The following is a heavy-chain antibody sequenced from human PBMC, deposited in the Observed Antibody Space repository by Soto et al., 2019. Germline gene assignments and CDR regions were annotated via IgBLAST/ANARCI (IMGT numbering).Heavy chain of an antibody. V-gene: IGHV1-18*01. CDR1: GYTFTSYG. CDR3: ARHRKVRFLEWSKKASDWFDP. CDR2: ISAYNGNT. D-gene: IGHD3-3*01. Sequence: ASVKVSCKASGYTFTSYGISWVRQAPGQGLEWMGWISAYNGNTNYAQKLQGRVTMTTDTSTSTAYMELRSLRSDDTAVYYCARHRKVRFLEWSKKASDWFDPWGQGTLVTVSS. J-gene: IGHJ5*02.